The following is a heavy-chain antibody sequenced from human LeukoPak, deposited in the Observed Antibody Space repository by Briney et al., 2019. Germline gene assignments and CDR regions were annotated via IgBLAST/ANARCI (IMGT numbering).Heavy chain of an antibody. V-gene: IGHV3-21*01. CDR2: ISSSSSYI. Sequence: PGGSLRLSRAASGFTFSSYSMNWVRQAPGKGLEWVSSISSSSSYIYYADSVKGRFTISRDNAKNSLYLQMNSLRAEDTAVYYCARDYDYVWGSYRSFDYWGQGTLVTVSS. CDR1: GFTFSSYS. CDR3: ARDYDYVWGSYRSFDY. J-gene: IGHJ4*02. D-gene: IGHD3-16*02.